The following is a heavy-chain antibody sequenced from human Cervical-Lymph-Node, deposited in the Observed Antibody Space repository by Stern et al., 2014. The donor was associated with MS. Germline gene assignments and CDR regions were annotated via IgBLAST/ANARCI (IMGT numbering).Heavy chain of an antibody. Sequence: QVQLVQSGAELERPGASVQVSCKASGYTFTAYFLPWVRQAPGQGLEWMVWISPKTGSATYAQKFQDRVTLTRDTSINTGYMEVSSLRSDDTAVYYCARDRGSYSDYWGQGTLVAVSS. CDR2: ISPKTGSA. J-gene: IGHJ4*02. CDR1: GYTFTAYF. D-gene: IGHD1-26*01. CDR3: ARDRGSYSDY. V-gene: IGHV1-2*02.